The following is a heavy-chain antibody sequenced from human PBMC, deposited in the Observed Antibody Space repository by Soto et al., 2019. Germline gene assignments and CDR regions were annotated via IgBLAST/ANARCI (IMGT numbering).Heavy chain of an antibody. CDR2: INHSGST. D-gene: IGHD2-15*01. J-gene: IGHJ6*02. CDR1: GGSFSGYY. V-gene: IGHV4-34*01. CDR3: ARDIVVVVAAPELYGMDV. Sequence: PSETLSLTCAVYGGSFSGYYWSWIRQPPGKGLEWIGEINHSGSTNYNPSLKSRVTISVDTSKNQFSLKLSSVTAADTAVYYCARDIVVVVAAPELYGMDVWGQGTKVTSP.